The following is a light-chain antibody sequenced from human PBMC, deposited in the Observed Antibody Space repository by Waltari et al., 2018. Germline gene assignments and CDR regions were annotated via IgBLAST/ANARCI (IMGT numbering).Light chain of an antibody. J-gene: IGKJ4*01. V-gene: IGKV3-15*01. CDR3: QQYNNWPLT. Sequence: EIVMTQSPATLSVSPGERATLSCTASQNDNNLAWYQQKPGQAPRLLIYGASTRATGVPARFSGSGSETEFTLTISSLQSEDFAVYYCQQYNNWPLTFGGGTKVEIK. CDR2: GAS. CDR1: QNDNN.